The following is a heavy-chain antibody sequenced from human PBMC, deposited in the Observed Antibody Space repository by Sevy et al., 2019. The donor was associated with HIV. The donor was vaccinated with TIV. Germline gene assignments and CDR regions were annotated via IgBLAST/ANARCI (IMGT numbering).Heavy chain of an antibody. CDR2: IFYSGST. D-gene: IGHD6-19*01. CDR3: ARGAAVAGSFYFDY. Sequence: SETLSLTCTVSGGPISSGAYYWNWFRQHPGKGPEWIGYIFYSGSTYYNPSLKSRLTISIDTSKNQFSLKLSSVSAADTAVYYCARGAAVAGSFYFDYWGQGTLVTVSS. J-gene: IGHJ4*02. CDR1: GGPISSGAYY. V-gene: IGHV4-31*03.